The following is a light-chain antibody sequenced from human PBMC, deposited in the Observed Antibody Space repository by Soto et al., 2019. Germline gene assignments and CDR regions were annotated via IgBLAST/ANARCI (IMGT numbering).Light chain of an antibody. CDR3: QQYYSNPPLT. J-gene: IGKJ4*01. CDR2: WAS. Sequence: DIVMTQSPDSLAVSLGERATINCKSSQSVLYSSNNKNYLAWYQQRPGQPPKLLIYWASTRESGVPDRFSGSWSGTDFTLTISSLQAEDVAVYYCQQYYSNPPLTFGGGTKVEIK. CDR1: QSVLYSSNNKNY. V-gene: IGKV4-1*01.